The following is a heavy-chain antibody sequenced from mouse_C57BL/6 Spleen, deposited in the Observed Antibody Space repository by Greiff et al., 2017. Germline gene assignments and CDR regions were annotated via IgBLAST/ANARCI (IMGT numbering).Heavy chain of an antibody. CDR3: ARNDPYYFDY. Sequence: QVQLQQPGAELVKPGASVKLSCKASGYTFTSYWMHWVKQRPGQGLEWIGMIHPNSGSTNYNEKFKSKASLTVDKSSSTAYMQLSSLTSEDSAVYYCARNDPYYFDYWGQGTTLTVSS. CDR1: GYTFTSYW. V-gene: IGHV1-64*01. J-gene: IGHJ2*01. CDR2: IHPNSGST.